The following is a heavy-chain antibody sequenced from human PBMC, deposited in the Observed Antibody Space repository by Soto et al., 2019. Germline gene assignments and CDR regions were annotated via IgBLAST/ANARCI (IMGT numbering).Heavy chain of an antibody. CDR2: IFWDDDK. Sequence: SGPTLVNPTQTLTLTCTFSGFSLSTTGVGVGWIRQPPGKALEWLALIFWDDDKRYSPSLKSRLTITKDTFKNQVVLTMTNMDPVDTATYYCAHRGLSSWFRGYGMDVWGQGTTVTVSS. CDR3: AHRGLSSWFRGYGMDV. V-gene: IGHV2-5*02. CDR1: GFSLSTTGVG. D-gene: IGHD6-13*01. J-gene: IGHJ6*02.